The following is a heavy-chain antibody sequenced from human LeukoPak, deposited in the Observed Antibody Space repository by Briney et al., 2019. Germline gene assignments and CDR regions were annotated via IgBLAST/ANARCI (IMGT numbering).Heavy chain of an antibody. D-gene: IGHD3-10*01. Sequence: SETLSLTCTVSGGSISSYYWSWIRQPPGKGLEWIGYIYYSGSTNYNPSLKSRVTISVDTSKNQFSLKLSSVTAADTAVYYCARGPRRGGSGSHIDYWGQGTLVTVSS. CDR3: ARGPRRGGSGSHIDY. CDR1: GGSISSYY. CDR2: IYYSGST. J-gene: IGHJ4*02. V-gene: IGHV4-59*01.